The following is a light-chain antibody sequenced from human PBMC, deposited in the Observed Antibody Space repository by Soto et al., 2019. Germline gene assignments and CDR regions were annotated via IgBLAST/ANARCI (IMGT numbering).Light chain of an antibody. CDR2: KAS. CDR3: QHYNSYSEA. V-gene: IGKV1-5*03. Sequence: DIQMTQSPSSLSASVGDRFIITFRASQSISSYLNWYQQKPGKAPKLLIYKASTLKSGDPSRFSGSGSGTEFTLTISSLQPDDFATYYCQHYNSYSEAFGQGTKVDI. CDR1: QSISSY. J-gene: IGKJ1*01.